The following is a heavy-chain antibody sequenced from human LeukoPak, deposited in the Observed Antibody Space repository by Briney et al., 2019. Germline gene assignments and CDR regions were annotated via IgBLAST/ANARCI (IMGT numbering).Heavy chain of an antibody. CDR2: IYYSGST. V-gene: IGHV4-59*01. J-gene: IGHJ4*02. CDR3: ARVALNYCSGGSCYPFFDY. Sequence: SETLSLTCTVSGGSISSYYWSWIRQPPGKGLEWIGYIYYSGSTNYNPSLKSRVTISVDTSKNQFSLKLSSVTAADTAVYYCARVALNYCSGGSCYPFFDYWDQGTLVTVSS. D-gene: IGHD2-15*01. CDR1: GGSISSYY.